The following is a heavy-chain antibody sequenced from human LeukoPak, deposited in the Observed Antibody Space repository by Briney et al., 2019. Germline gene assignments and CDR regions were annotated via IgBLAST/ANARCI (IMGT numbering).Heavy chain of an antibody. CDR2: ISAYNGNT. J-gene: IGHJ6*02. Sequence: GASVKVSCKASGYTFTSYGISWVRQDPGQGLEWMGWISAYNGNTNYAQKLQGRVTMTTDTSTSTAYMELRSLRSDDTAVYYCARVGITTYDYYYYYGMDVWGQGTTVTVSS. D-gene: IGHD3-3*01. V-gene: IGHV1-18*01. CDR1: GYTFTSYG. CDR3: ARVGITTYDYYYYYGMDV.